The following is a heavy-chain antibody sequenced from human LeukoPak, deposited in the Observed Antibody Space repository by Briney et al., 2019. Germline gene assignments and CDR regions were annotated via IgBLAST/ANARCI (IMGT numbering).Heavy chain of an antibody. Sequence: PSETLSLTCTVSGYSISSGYYWGCIRQPPGKGLEWIGSIYHSGSTYYNPSLKSRVTISVDTSKNQFSLKLSSVTAADTAVYYGAKGSRRWLLRYYFDYWGQGTLVTVSS. CDR1: GYSISSGYY. CDR2: IYHSGST. J-gene: IGHJ4*02. CDR3: AKGSRRWLLRYYFDY. D-gene: IGHD6-13*01. V-gene: IGHV4-38-2*02.